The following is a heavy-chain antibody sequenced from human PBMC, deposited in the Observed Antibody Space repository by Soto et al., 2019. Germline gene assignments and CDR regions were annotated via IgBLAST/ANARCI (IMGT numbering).Heavy chain of an antibody. J-gene: IGHJ4*02. CDR1: GYTFTSYG. CDR3: ARDRDGGGELLAAIYFDY. CDR2: ISAYNGNT. V-gene: IGHV1-18*01. Sequence: QVQLVQSGAEVKKPGASVKVSCKASGYTFTSYGISWVRQAPGQGLEWMGWISAYNGNTNYAQKLQGRVTMTTDTSTSTAYMELRGLRSDDTAVYYCARDRDGGGELLAAIYFDYWGQGTLVTVSS. D-gene: IGHD1-26*01.